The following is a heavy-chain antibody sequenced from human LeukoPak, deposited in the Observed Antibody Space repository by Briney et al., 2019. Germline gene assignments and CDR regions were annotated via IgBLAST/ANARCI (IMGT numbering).Heavy chain of an antibody. J-gene: IGHJ6*02. Sequence: GGSLRLSCAASGFTFSGFGIHWVRQAPGKGLEWVAVISFDGSKKYYADSVKGRFIISRDNSKNTLDLQMNSLRAEDTAVYYCAKVRGCSNGVCYKGGMDVWGQGTTVTASS. CDR2: ISFDGSKK. D-gene: IGHD2-8*01. CDR3: AKVRGCSNGVCYKGGMDV. V-gene: IGHV3-30*18. CDR1: GFTFSGFG.